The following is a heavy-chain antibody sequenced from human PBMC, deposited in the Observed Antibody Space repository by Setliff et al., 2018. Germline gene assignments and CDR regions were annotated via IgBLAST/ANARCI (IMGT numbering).Heavy chain of an antibody. D-gene: IGHD2-2*01. Sequence: ASVKVSCKASGYTFIDYDVSWVRQAPGQGLEWVGWMSPYTGKTYLAQKFQDRVTLTADTSKTTAYLQLTNLRSDDTAIYFCSRLVRFCNRTSCQRHSGDEYWGQGALVTVSS. V-gene: IGHV1-18*01. J-gene: IGHJ4*01. CDR2: MSPYTGKT. CDR3: SRLVRFCNRTSCQRHSGDEY. CDR1: GYTFIDYD.